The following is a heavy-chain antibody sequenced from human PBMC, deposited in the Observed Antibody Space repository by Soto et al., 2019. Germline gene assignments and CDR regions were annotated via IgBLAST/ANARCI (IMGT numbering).Heavy chain of an antibody. Sequence: SETLSLTCTVSGGSISSYYWSWIRQPPGKGLEWIGYIYYSGSTNYNPSLKSRVTISVDTSKNQFSLKLSSVTAADTAVYYCARADVSGAWIDYWGQGTLVTVSS. J-gene: IGHJ4*02. CDR3: ARADVSGAWIDY. CDR2: IYYSGST. V-gene: IGHV4-59*01. CDR1: GGSISSYY. D-gene: IGHD7-27*01.